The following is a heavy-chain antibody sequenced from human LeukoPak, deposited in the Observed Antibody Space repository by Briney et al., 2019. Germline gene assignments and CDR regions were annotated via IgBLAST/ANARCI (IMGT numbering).Heavy chain of an antibody. Sequence: ASVKVSCKASGYTFTSYDMNWVRQATGQGLEWMGWMNPNSGNTGYAQKFQGRVTMTRNTSISTAYMELSSLRSEDTAVYYCARGGGVRFLEWLFDWGQGTLVTVSS. CDR3: ARGGGVRFLEWLFD. J-gene: IGHJ4*02. D-gene: IGHD3-3*01. CDR2: MNPNSGNT. CDR1: GYTFTSYD. V-gene: IGHV1-8*01.